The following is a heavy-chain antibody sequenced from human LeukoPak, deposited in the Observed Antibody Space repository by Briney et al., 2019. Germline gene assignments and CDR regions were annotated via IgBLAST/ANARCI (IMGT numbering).Heavy chain of an antibody. CDR2: ISADGGST. Sequence: PGGSLRLSCVASGLNFDDSAMHWVRQAPGKALEWVSLISADGGSTFSADSVKGRFSISRDNSKNPLYLQMNSLRSEDTAMYYCAKESGKFDYWGQGTLVAVSS. V-gene: IGHV3-43*02. CDR3: AKESGKFDY. J-gene: IGHJ4*02. CDR1: GLNFDDSA.